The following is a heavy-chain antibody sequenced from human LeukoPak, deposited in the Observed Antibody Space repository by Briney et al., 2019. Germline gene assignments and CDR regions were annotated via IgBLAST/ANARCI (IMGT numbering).Heavy chain of an antibody. CDR1: DGSISSRTYY. Sequence: SETLSLTCTVSDGSISSRTYYWGWIRQPPGNRLEWIGNMYYSGSTYYNPSLKSRVTISVDTSTKQFSLKLSSVTGADTAVYYCARWGLSYGRFDYWGQGTLVTVSS. J-gene: IGHJ4*02. CDR2: MYYSGST. V-gene: IGHV4-39*01. D-gene: IGHD1-26*01. CDR3: ARWGLSYGRFDY.